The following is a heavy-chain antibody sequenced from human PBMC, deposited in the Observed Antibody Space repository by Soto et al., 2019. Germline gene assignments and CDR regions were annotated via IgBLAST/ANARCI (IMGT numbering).Heavy chain of an antibody. J-gene: IGHJ4*02. D-gene: IGHD5-18*01. Sequence: PSETLSLTCAVYGGSFSGYYWSWIRQPPGKGLEWIGEINLSGGTNYNPSLKSRITISLDTSKNQFSLHLISVTAADTAVYYCARHGTVDTAMVTGFDYWGQGTLVTVSS. V-gene: IGHV4-34*01. CDR1: GGSFSGYY. CDR2: INLSGGT. CDR3: ARHGTVDTAMVTGFDY.